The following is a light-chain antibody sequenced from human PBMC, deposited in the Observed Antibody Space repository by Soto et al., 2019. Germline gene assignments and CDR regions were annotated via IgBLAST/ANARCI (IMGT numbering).Light chain of an antibody. J-gene: IGLJ2*01. CDR3: CSLAGTYEV. CDR1: SSDVGGYNY. CDR2: DVS. Sequence: QSALTQPRSVSGSPGQSVTISCTGTSSDVGGYNYVSWYQQHPGKAPKVMIYDVSKRPSGVPDRFSGSKSGNTASLTISGLQAEDEADYYCCSLAGTYEVFGGGTKLTV. V-gene: IGLV2-11*01.